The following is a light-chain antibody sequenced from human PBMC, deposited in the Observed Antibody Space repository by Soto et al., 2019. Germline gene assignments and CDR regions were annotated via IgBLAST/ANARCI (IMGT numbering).Light chain of an antibody. V-gene: IGKV1-12*01. J-gene: IGKJ1*01. CDR2: HGS. Sequence: DIQMTQSPSSVSASIGDTVTVTCRASLSISTWLAWYQQKPGAAHKLLIYHGSTLQTGVPSRFSGSGSGTDFTLTINSLQPEDFATYYCQQSYSLPATFGQGTKVDI. CDR1: LSISTW. CDR3: QQSYSLPAT.